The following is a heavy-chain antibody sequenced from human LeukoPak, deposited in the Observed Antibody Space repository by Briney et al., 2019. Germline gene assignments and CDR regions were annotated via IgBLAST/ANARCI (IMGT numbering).Heavy chain of an antibody. Sequence: GGSLRLSCAASGFTFSSYAMSWVHQAPGKGLEWVSAISGSGGSTYYADSVKGRFTISRDNSKNTLYLQMNSLRAEDTAVYYCAKDSRGGGLYYYYMDVWGKGTTVTVSS. CDR1: GFTFSSYA. J-gene: IGHJ6*03. CDR3: AKDSRGGGLYYYYMDV. V-gene: IGHV3-23*01. CDR2: ISGSGGST. D-gene: IGHD2-21*01.